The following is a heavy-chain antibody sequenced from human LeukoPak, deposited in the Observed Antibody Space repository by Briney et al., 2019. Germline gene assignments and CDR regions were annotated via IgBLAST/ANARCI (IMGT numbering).Heavy chain of an antibody. CDR1: GFTFSSYS. Sequence: GGSLRLSRAASGFTFSSYSMNWVRQAPGKGLEWVSYISSSSSTIYYADSVKGRFTISRDNAKNSLYLQMNSLRAEDTAVYYCAKAYSGSYYGAFDIWGQGTMVTVSS. CDR3: AKAYSGSYYGAFDI. D-gene: IGHD1-26*01. CDR2: ISSSSSTI. V-gene: IGHV3-48*01. J-gene: IGHJ3*02.